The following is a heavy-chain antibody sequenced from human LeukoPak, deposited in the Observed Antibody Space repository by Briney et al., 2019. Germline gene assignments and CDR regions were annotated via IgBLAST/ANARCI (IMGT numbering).Heavy chain of an antibody. CDR1: GFTFSSYA. V-gene: IGHV3-23*01. J-gene: IGHJ4*02. CDR3: AKPQIIHPDSSGYYAY. D-gene: IGHD3-22*01. CDR2: ISGSGGST. Sequence: GGSLRLSCAASGFTFSSYAMSWVRQAPGKGQEWVSAISGSGGSTYYADSVKGRFTISRDNSKNTLYLQMNSLRAEDTAVYYCAKPQIIHPDSSGYYAYWGQGTLVTVSS.